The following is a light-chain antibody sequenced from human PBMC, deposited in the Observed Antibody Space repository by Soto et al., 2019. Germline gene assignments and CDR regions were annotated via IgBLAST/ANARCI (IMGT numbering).Light chain of an antibody. V-gene: IGKV4-1*01. J-gene: IGKJ1*01. CDR2: WAA. Sequence: IVMTQTPASLAVSLGDRATINCKASQNILYRSNNKKYVAGYQQKPGETPKLLIYWAATREYGVPDRFSGSGSGTDFTLTISSLQAEDVAIYYCQQYYSSPTWTFGQGTKVDIK. CDR3: QQYYSSPTWT. CDR1: QNILYRSNNKKY.